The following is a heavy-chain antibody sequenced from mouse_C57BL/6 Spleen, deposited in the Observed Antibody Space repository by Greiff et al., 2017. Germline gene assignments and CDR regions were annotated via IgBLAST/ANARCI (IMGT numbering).Heavy chain of an antibody. V-gene: IGHV1-72*01. D-gene: IGHD2-4*01. CDR1: GYTFTSYW. CDR2: IDPNSGGT. CDR3: ASSGDYDVFDY. J-gene: IGHJ2*01. Sequence: QVQLQQPGAELVKPGASVKLSCKASGYTFTSYWMHWVKQRPGRGLEWIGRIDPNSGGTKYNEKFKSKATLTVDKPSITAYMQLSSLTSEDSAVYYGASSGDYDVFDYWGQGTTLTVSS.